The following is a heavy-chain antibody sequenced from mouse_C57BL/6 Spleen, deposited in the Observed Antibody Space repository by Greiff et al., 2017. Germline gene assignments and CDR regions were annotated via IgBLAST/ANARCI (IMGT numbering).Heavy chain of an antibody. CDR1: GFTFTDYY. CDR2: IRNKANGYTT. CDR3: ARYSYGSSSFAY. J-gene: IGHJ3*01. V-gene: IGHV7-3*01. Sequence: EVKVEESGGGLVQPGGSLSLSCAASGFTFTDYYMSWVRQPPGKALEWLGFIRNKANGYTTEYSASVKGRFTISRDNSQSILYLQMNALRAEDSATYYCARYSYGSSSFAYWGQGTLVTVSA. D-gene: IGHD1-1*01.